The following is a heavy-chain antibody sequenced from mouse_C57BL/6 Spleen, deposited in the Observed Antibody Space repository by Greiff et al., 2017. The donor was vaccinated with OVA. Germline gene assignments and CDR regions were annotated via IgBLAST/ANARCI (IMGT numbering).Heavy chain of an antibody. J-gene: IGHJ4*01. CDR1: GYAFSSSW. Sequence: VNVVESGPELVKPGASVKISCKASGYAFSSSWMNWVKQRPGKGLEWIGRIYPGDGDTNYNGKFKGKATLTADKSSSTAYMQLSSLTSEDSAVYFCGLRYYYAMDYWGQGTSVTVSS. CDR2: IYPGDGDT. D-gene: IGHD1-1*01. CDR3: GLRYYYAMDY. V-gene: IGHV1-82*01.